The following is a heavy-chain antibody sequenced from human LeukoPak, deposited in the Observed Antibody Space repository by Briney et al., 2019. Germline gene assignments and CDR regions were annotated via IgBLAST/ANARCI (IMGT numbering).Heavy chain of an antibody. CDR2: INPSGGST. Sequence: ASVKVSCKASGYTFTSYDINWARQAPGQGLEWMGIINPSGGSTSYAQKFQGRVTMTRDTSTSTVYMELSSLRSEDTAVYYCARDQAHRRYFDYWGQGTLVTVSS. D-gene: IGHD3-16*02. CDR3: ARDQAHRRYFDY. V-gene: IGHV1-46*01. J-gene: IGHJ4*02. CDR1: GYTFTSYD.